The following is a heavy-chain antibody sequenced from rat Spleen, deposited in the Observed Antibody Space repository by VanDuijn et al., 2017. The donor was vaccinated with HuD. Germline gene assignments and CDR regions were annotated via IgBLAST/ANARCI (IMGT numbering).Heavy chain of an antibody. J-gene: IGHJ2*01. D-gene: IGHD1-4*01. V-gene: IGHV2S8*01. CDR1: GFSLTSNG. CDR2: ISTGRNT. Sequence: QVQVKESGPGLVQPSQTLSLICSVSGFSLTSNGVSWVRPPPGKGLEWIAAISTGRNTYYNSALKSRLSISRDTSTSQVFLKMNSLQTEDTAIYFCTRERVPGFAFYFDYWGQGVMVTVSS. CDR3: TRERVPGFAFYFDY.